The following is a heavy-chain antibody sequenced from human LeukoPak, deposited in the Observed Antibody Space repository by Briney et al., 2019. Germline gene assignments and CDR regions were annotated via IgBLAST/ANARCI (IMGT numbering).Heavy chain of an antibody. CDR1: GFTFSNYS. V-gene: IGHV3-7*05. D-gene: IGHD6-6*01. CDR2: IKQDGSEK. CDR3: ARDRDSSSSFDY. J-gene: IGHJ4*02. Sequence: GGSLRLSCAASGFTFSNYSMNWVRQAPGKGLEWVANIKQDGSEKYYVDSVKGRFTISRDNAKNSLYLQMNSLRAEDTAVYYCARDRDSSSSFDYWGQGTLVTVSS.